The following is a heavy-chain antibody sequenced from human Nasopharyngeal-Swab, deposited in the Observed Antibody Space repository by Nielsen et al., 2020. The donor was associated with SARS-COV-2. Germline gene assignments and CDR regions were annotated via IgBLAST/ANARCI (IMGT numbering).Heavy chain of an antibody. D-gene: IGHD1-26*01. CDR3: AREPRWELPRGYYGMDV. Sequence: GGSLRLSCAASGFTFSSYAMHWVRQAPGKGLEWVAVISYDGSNKYYADPVKGRFTISRDNSKNTLYLQMNSLRAEDTAVYYCAREPRWELPRGYYGMDVWGQGTTVTVSS. CDR1: GFTFSSYA. V-gene: IGHV3-30-3*01. CDR2: ISYDGSNK. J-gene: IGHJ6*02.